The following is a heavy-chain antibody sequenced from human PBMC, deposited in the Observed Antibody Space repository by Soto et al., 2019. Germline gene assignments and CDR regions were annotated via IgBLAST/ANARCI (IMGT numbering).Heavy chain of an antibody. D-gene: IGHD2-15*01. J-gene: IGHJ6*02. CDR2: IWYDGSNK. CDR1: GFTFSSYG. Sequence: QVQLVESGGGVVQPGRSLRLSCAASGFTFSSYGMHWVRQAPGKGLEWVAVIWYDGSNKYYADSVKGRFTISRDNSKNTLYRQMNSLRAEDTAVYYCARVQVVVAATLAGMDVWGQGTTVTVSS. CDR3: ARVQVVVAATLAGMDV. V-gene: IGHV3-33*01.